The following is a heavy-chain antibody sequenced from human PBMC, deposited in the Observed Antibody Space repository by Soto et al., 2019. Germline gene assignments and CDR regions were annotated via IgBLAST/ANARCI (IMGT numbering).Heavy chain of an antibody. V-gene: IGHV1-69*13. CDR3: SHFSTWQDDY. Sequence: SVKVSFKASGGTFSSYAISGLRQAPGQGLEWMGGIIPIFGTANYAQKFQGRVTITADESTSTAYMELSSLRSEDTAVYYCSHFSTWQDDYWGQGTLVTVSS. J-gene: IGHJ4*02. D-gene: IGHD1-26*01. CDR2: IIPIFGTA. CDR1: GGTFSSYA.